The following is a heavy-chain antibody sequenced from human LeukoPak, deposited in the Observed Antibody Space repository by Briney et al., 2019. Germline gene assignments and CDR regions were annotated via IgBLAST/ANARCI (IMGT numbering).Heavy chain of an antibody. CDR3: AKSCSGGSCSDY. CDR2: ISGSGGST. Sequence: PGGSLRLSCAASGFTFSSYGMSWVRQAPGKGLEWVSAISGSGGSTYYADSVKGRFTISRDNSKNTLYLQMNSLRAEDTAVYYCAKSCSGGSCSDYWGQGTLVTVSS. J-gene: IGHJ4*02. D-gene: IGHD2-15*01. CDR1: GFTFSSYG. V-gene: IGHV3-23*01.